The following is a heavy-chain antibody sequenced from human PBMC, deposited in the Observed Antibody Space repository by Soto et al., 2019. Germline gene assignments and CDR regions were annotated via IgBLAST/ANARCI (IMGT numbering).Heavy chain of an antibody. CDR1: GGSISSYY. CDR3: ARESAGDYYYYGMDV. V-gene: IGHV4-59*01. J-gene: IGHJ6*02. Sequence: SETLSLTYTVSGGSISSYYWSWIRQPPGKGLEWIGYIYYSGSTNYNPSLKSRVTISVDTSKNQFSLKLSSVTAADTAVYYCARESAGDYYYYGMDVWGQGTTVTVSS. D-gene: IGHD6-13*01. CDR2: IYYSGST.